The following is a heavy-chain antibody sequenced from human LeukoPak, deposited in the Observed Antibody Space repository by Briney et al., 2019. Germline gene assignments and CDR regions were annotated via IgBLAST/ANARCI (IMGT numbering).Heavy chain of an antibody. D-gene: IGHD2-2*01. J-gene: IGHJ4*02. CDR1: GFTFSSYG. V-gene: IGHV3-30*02. CDR2: IRYDGSNK. Sequence: PGGSLRLSCAASGFTFSSYGMHWVRQAPGKGLEWVAFIRYDGSNKYYADSVKGRFTISSDNSKNTLYLQMNSLRAEDTAVYYCAKGAPVVPAAYFDYWGQGTLVTVSS. CDR3: AKGAPVVPAAYFDY.